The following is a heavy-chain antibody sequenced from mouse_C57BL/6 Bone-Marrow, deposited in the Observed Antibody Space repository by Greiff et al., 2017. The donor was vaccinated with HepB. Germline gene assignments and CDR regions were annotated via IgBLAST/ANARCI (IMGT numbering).Heavy chain of an antibody. D-gene: IGHD2-3*01. V-gene: IGHV1-54*01. CDR3: ARYGYYCFDY. J-gene: IGHJ2*01. CDR1: GYAFTNYL. Sequence: QVQLQQSGAELVRPGTSVKVSCKASGYAFTNYLIEWVKQRPGQGLEWIGVINPGSGGTNYNEKFKGKATLTADKSSSTAYMQLSSLTSEDSAVYFCARYGYYCFDYWGQGTTLTVSS. CDR2: INPGSGGT.